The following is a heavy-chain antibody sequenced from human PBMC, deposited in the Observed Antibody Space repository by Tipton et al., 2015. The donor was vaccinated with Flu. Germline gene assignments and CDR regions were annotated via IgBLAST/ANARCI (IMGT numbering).Heavy chain of an antibody. CDR2: IRHDESDK. V-gene: IGHV3-30*02. CDR3: AKDGWDTSGWYPFDY. D-gene: IGHD6-19*01. CDR1: GFTFHRYA. J-gene: IGHJ4*02. Sequence: GSLRLSCAASGFTFHRYAMNWVRQAPGKGLEWVAFIRHDESDKYYSDSVKGRFTIFRDNSKHALYLLISSLRAEDTAVYYCAKDGWDTSGWYPFDYWGQGTLVTVSS.